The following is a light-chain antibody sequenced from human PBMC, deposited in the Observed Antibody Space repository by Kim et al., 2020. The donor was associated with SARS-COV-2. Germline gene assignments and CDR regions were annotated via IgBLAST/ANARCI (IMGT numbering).Light chain of an antibody. J-gene: IGLJ3*02. Sequence: GQSVPISYTGTSSDVGAYNLVSWYQQHPGKAPKFMIHDVSQRPSGVSNRFSGSKSGNTASLTISGLQAEDEADYYCTSYTRSDTWVFGGGTQLTVL. CDR3: TSYTRSDTWV. V-gene: IGLV2-14*03. CDR2: DVS. CDR1: SSDVGAYNL.